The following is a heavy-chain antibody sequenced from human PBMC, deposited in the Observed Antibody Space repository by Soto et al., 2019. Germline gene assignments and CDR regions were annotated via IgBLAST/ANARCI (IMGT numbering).Heavy chain of an antibody. Sequence: GGSLRLSCAASEFTFSNYYMNWIRQAPGKGLEWVSSISSSSNLYYADSVKGRFTISRDNAKKSLYLEMNSLRAEDTAIYYCAGGSGGSDSWGQGTLVTVSS. CDR2: ISSSSNL. D-gene: IGHD3-10*01. CDR3: AGGSGGSDS. CDR1: EFTFSNYY. J-gene: IGHJ4*02. V-gene: IGHV3-21*01.